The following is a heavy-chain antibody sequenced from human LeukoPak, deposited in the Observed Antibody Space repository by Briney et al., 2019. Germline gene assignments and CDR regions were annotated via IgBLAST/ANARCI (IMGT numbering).Heavy chain of an antibody. D-gene: IGHD6-19*01. V-gene: IGHV4-59*11. CDR1: GASISSQY. J-gene: IGHJ4*02. CDR2: IHHTETS. Sequence: SETLSLTCTVSGASISSQYWSWIRKTPGKGLEWIAYIHHTETSKYNPSLKSRVTISIDTSMNQFSLTLSSVTAADTAVYYCARHGSGWYRAPRVFDYWGQGTLVTVSS. CDR3: ARHGSGWYRAPRVFDY.